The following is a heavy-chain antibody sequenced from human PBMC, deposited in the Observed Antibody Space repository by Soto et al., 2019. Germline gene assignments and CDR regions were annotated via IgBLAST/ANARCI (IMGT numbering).Heavy chain of an antibody. V-gene: IGHV4-30-4*01. CDR1: GGSISSGDYY. D-gene: IGHD4-17*01. CDR3: ARAEGDYGGGQYYFDY. CDR2: INYSGST. Sequence: QVQLQESGPGLVKPSQTLSLTCTVSGGSISSGDYYWSWIRQPPGKGLEWIGYINYSGSTNYNPSLKGRVTISVDTSKNQFSLKWSAVTAADTAVYYCARAEGDYGGGQYYFDYWGQGTLVTVSS. J-gene: IGHJ4*02.